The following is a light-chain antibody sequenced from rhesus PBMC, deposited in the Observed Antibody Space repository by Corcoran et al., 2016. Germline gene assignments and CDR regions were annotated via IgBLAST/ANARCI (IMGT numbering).Light chain of an antibody. J-gene: IGKJ2*01. V-gene: IGKV1-32*01. CDR1: QGIGSD. CDR2: YAN. Sequence: DIQMTQSPSALPAYAGDRVTITCRASQGIGSDLNWYQHKPGKAPKVLIFYANRLESGVPSRVSGSGSGTEFTLPVNSLQPEDFATYSCQHYHSLPYSFCQGTRVEIE. CDR3: QHYHSLPYS.